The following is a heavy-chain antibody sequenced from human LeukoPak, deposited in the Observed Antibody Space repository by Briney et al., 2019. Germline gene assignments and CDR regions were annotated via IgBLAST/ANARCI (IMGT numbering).Heavy chain of an antibody. CDR1: GFPFDDYG. V-gene: IGHV3-20*04. J-gene: IGHJ4*02. D-gene: IGHD6-6*01. CDR3: ARAFRYSTSSRTFDY. Sequence: GGSLRLSCAASGFPFDDYGMSWVRQAPGKGLEWVSDITWSGGSTGYADSVKGRFTISRDSARDSLYLQMNSLRAEDTAFYYCARAFRYSTSSRTFDYWGQGTLVTVSS. CDR2: ITWSGGST.